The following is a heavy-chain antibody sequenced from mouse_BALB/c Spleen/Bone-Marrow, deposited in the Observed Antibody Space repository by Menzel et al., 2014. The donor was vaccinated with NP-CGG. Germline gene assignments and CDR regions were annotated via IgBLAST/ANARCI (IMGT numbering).Heavy chain of an antibody. CDR3: ARELVRSMDY. J-gene: IGHJ4*01. CDR1: GYAFTNYW. Sequence: QVQLKESGAELVRPGTSVKVSCKASGYAFTNYWIEWIKQRPGQGPEWIGVINPGSGGINYNEKFKGKATLTADKSSSTAYMQLSSLTSDDSAVYFCARELVRSMDYWGQGTSVTVTS. D-gene: IGHD1-1*01. CDR2: INPGSGGI. V-gene: IGHV1-54*01.